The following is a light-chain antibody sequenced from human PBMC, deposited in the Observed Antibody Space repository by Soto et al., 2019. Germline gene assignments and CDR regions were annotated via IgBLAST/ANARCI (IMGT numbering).Light chain of an antibody. CDR1: QSVSSSY. V-gene: IGKV3-20*01. CDR2: GAS. Sequence: EIVLTQSPGTLSLSPGERATLSCRASQSVSSSYLAWYQQKPGQAPRLLIYGASSRATGIQDRFSGSGSGTDFTLTIRRLEPEDFAVYYCKQYGSSPGTFGGGTKVDIK. J-gene: IGKJ4*01. CDR3: KQYGSSPGT.